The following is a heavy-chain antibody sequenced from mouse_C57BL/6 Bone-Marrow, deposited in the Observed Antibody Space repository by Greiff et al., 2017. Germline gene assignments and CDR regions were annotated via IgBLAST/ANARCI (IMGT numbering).Heavy chain of an antibody. CDR1: GYTFTDYE. CDR2: IDPETGGT. V-gene: IGHV1-15*01. D-gene: IGHD1-1*01. CDR3: TRITTVVATNWYFDV. Sequence: QVQLKESGAELVRPGASVTLSCKASGYTFTDYEMHWVKQTPVHGLEWIGAIDPETGGTAYNQKFKGKAILTADKSSSTAYMELRSLKSEDSAVYYCTRITTVVATNWYFDVWGTGTTVTVSS. J-gene: IGHJ1*03.